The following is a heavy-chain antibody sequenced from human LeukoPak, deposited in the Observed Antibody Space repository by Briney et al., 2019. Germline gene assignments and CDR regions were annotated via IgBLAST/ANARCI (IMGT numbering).Heavy chain of an antibody. J-gene: IGHJ6*02. Sequence: GSLRLSCAASGFTFSSYSMNWVRQAPGKGLEWVSSISSSSSYIYYADSVKGRFTISRDNAKNSLYLQMNSLRAEDTAVYYCASRAVVAARPEAYYYGTDVWGQGTTVTVSS. CDR2: ISSSSSYI. D-gene: IGHD6-6*01. V-gene: IGHV3-21*01. CDR3: ASRAVVAARPEAYYYGTDV. CDR1: GFTFSSYS.